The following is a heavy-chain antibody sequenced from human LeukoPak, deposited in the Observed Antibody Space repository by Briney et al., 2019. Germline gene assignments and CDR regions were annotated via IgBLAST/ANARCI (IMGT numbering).Heavy chain of an antibody. J-gene: IGHJ4*02. Sequence: PGGSLRLSCVASALNIGDYGMSWVRHVPGKGLEWVAGIDWSGGAISYSDSVKGRFTISRDNTKNSLYLQMTSLRVDDTAVYYCARDLSASWYSLAYWGQGTLVTVSS. CDR1: ALNIGDYG. D-gene: IGHD6-13*01. V-gene: IGHV3-20*04. CDR3: ARDLSASWYSLAY. CDR2: IDWSGGAI.